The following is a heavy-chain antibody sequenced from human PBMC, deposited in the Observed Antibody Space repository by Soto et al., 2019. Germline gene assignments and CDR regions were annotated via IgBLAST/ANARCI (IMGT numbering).Heavy chain of an antibody. D-gene: IGHD2-2*03. V-gene: IGHV3-23*01. CDR1: GFTFSSYA. Sequence: GGSLRLSCAASGFTFSSYAMSWVRQAPGKGLEWVSAISGSGGSTYYADSVKGRFTISRDNSKNTLYLQMNSLRAEDTAVYYCAKDLGIVVVPAALSGSPFCPDYWGQGALVTVSS. J-gene: IGHJ4*02. CDR3: AKDLGIVVVPAALSGSPFCPDY. CDR2: ISGSGGST.